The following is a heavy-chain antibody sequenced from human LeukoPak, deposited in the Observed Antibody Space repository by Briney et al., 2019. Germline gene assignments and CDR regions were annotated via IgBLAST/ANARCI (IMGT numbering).Heavy chain of an antibody. J-gene: IGHJ6*02. CDR1: GFTFSSCG. D-gene: IGHD5-18*01. CDR2: INSDGSIT. V-gene: IGHV3-74*01. Sequence: EGSLRLSCAASGFTFSSCGMHWVRQAPGRGLVWVSHINSDGSITSYADSVKGRFTISRDNAKNTLYLQMNSLRAEDTAVYYCARDAVDTANAVWGQGTTVTVSS. CDR3: ARDAVDTANAV.